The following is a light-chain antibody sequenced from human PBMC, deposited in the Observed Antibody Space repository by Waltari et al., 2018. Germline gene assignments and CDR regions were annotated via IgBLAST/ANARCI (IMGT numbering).Light chain of an antibody. V-gene: IGLV1-47*01. CDR1: RSNIGRNY. Sequence: QSVLTQPPSASGTPGQRVTISCSGRRSNIGRNYVYWYQQLPGTAPKLLIYRNNQRPSGVPDRFSGSKSGTSASLAISGLRSEDEADYYCAAWDDSLSGRVFGGGTKLTVL. CDR3: AAWDDSLSGRV. J-gene: IGLJ3*02. CDR2: RNN.